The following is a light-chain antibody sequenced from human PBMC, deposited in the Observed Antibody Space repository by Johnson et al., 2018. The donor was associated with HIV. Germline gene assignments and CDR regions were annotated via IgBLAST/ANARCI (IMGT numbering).Light chain of an antibody. J-gene: IGLJ1*01. CDR2: ENN. CDR1: SSNIGNNY. V-gene: IGLV1-51*02. Sequence: QSVLTQPPSVSAAPGQKVTISCSGSSSNIGNNYVSWYQQLPGTAPKLLIYENNKRPSGIPDRFSGSKSGTSATLGITGLQTGDEADYHCGTWDSSLSAGGFVFGTGTKVTVL. CDR3: GTWDSSLSAGGFV.